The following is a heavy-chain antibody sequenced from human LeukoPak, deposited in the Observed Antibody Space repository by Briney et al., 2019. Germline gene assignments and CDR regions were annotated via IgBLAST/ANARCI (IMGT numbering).Heavy chain of an antibody. CDR2: IYYSGYT. J-gene: IGHJ4*01. D-gene: IGHD3-22*01. CDR3: ARFIGSSGYYDY. CDR1: GASISSYY. V-gene: IGHV4-59*01. Sequence: PSETLSLTCTVSGASISSYYWSWIRQPPGKGLEYIGYIYYSGYTTYNPSLKSRVTISLDTSRNKFSLKLTSVTAADTAVYYCARFIGSSGYYDYWGHGTLVTVPS.